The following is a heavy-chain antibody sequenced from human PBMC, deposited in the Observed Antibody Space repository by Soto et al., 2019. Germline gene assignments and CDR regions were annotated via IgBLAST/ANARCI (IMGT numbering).Heavy chain of an antibody. V-gene: IGHV1-2*02. CDR3: ATDKVAFDM. D-gene: IGHD3-9*01. CDR2: INTKTGGT. J-gene: IGHJ3*02. Sequence: GASVKVSCKASGYIFTGYYIQWVRQAPGQGLEGMGWINTKTGGTKYAQKFQGRVTMTRDTSINTAYMEVSRLRSDDTAVYYCATDKVAFDMWGQGTMVTVSS. CDR1: GYIFTGYY.